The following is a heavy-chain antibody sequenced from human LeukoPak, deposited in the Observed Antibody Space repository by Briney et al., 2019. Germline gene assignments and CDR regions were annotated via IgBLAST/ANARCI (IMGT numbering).Heavy chain of an antibody. CDR2: ISWNSGSI. Sequence: GRSLRLSCAASGFTFDDYAMPWVRQAPGKGLEWVSGISWNSGSIDYADSVKGRFTISRDNAKNSLYLQMNSLRAEDTALYYCAKDISSTRYYYYGMDVWGQGTTVTVSS. V-gene: IGHV3-9*01. CDR1: GFTFDDYA. D-gene: IGHD2-2*01. J-gene: IGHJ6*02. CDR3: AKDISSTRYYYYGMDV.